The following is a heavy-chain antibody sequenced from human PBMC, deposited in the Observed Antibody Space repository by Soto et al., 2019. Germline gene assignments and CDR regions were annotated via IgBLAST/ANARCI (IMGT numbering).Heavy chain of an antibody. Sequence: GGSLRLSCAASGFTFSNNAMHWVRQAPGKGLEWVAVISYDGSNKYYADSVKGRLTISRDNSKNTVYLQLNSLRAEDTAVYFCARAGFNYYFDYWGLGTLVTVSS. CDR1: GFTFSNNA. V-gene: IGHV3-30-3*01. CDR3: ARAGFNYYFDY. CDR2: ISYDGSNK. J-gene: IGHJ4*02.